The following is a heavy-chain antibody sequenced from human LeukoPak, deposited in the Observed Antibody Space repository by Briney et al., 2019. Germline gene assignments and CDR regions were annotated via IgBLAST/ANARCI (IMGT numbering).Heavy chain of an antibody. Sequence: SETLSLTCTVSGGAISSYYWSWIRQPPGKGLEWIGHIYYTGRTNYNPSLKSRVTMSPDTSMNRFSLKLSSVTAADTAVYYCARGSYGYIDQWGQGLLVTVSS. V-gene: IGHV4-59*12. D-gene: IGHD3-16*01. CDR3: ARGSYGYIDQ. J-gene: IGHJ4*02. CDR2: IYYTGRT. CDR1: GGAISSYY.